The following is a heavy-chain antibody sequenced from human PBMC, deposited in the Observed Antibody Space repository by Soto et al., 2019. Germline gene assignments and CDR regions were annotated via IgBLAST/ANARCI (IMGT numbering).Heavy chain of an antibody. V-gene: IGHV1-69*02. J-gene: IGHJ4*02. CDR3: ASNSVADCGGDCYSGYSY. D-gene: IGHD2-21*01. CDR1: GGTFSSYT. Sequence: QVQLVQSGAEVKKPGSSVKVSCKASGGTFSSYTISWVRQAPGQGLEWMGRIIPILGIANYAQKFQGRVTITADKSTSTAYMELSSLRSEDTAVYYCASNSVADCGGDCYSGYSYWGQGTLVTVSS. CDR2: IIPILGIA.